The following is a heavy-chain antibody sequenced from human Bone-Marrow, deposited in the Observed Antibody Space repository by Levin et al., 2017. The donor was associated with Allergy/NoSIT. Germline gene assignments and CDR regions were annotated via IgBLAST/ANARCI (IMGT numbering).Heavy chain of an antibody. D-gene: IGHD2-15*01. V-gene: IGHV1-2*06. J-gene: IGHJ6*03. CDR1: GYIFIDFY. CDR2: INPNSAGI. CDR3: ARRGHSANNSPRGYYYMDV. Sequence: GESLKISCKASGYIFIDFYMHWVRQAPGQGLEWVGRINPNSAGINYAQKFQGRVAMTRDTSISTVYMELSRLRSDDTAVYYGARRGHSANNSPRGYYYMDVWGEGTTVTVSS.